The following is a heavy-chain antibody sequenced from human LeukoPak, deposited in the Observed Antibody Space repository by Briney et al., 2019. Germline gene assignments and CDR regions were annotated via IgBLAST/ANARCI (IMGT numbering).Heavy chain of an antibody. CDR2: ISGSGGST. CDR3: AKDGSDVLRYFDWLKPFDY. D-gene: IGHD3-9*01. J-gene: IGHJ4*02. V-gene: IGHV3-23*01. Sequence: QPGGSLRLSGAASGFTFSSYAMSWVRQAPGKGLEWVSAISGSGGSTYYADSVKGRFTISRDNSKNTLYLQMNSLRAEDTAVYYCAKDGSDVLRYFDWLKPFDYWGQGTLVTVSS. CDR1: GFTFSSYA.